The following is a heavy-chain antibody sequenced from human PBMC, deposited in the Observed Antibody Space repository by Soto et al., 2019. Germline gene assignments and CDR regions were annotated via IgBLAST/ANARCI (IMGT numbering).Heavy chain of an antibody. J-gene: IGHJ6*03. V-gene: IGHV1-18*01. CDR1: GYTFTSYG. CDR3: ARESRAVITSYYYYMDV. D-gene: IGHD3-22*01. CDR2: ISAYNGNT. Sequence: ASVKVSCKASGYTFTSYGISWVRQAPGQGLEWMGWISAYNGNTNYAQKLQGRVTMTTDTSTSTAYMELRSLRSDDPAVYYCARESRAVITSYYYYMDVWGKGTTVTVSS.